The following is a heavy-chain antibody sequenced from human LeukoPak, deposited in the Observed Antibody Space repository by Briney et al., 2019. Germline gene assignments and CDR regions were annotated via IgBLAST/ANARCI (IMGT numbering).Heavy chain of an antibody. CDR1: GFIFSSYS. J-gene: IGHJ4*02. CDR3: ARDPDLPVLRAFDF. Sequence: GGSLRLSCAASGFIFSSYSKNWVRQTPGQGLEWVSYISSSSRTIYYADSVKGRFTISRDNGQNSLYLQMNSLRADDTAVYYCARDPDLPVLRAFDFWGQGTLVTVSS. D-gene: IGHD3-10*01. CDR2: ISSSSRTI. V-gene: IGHV3-48*01.